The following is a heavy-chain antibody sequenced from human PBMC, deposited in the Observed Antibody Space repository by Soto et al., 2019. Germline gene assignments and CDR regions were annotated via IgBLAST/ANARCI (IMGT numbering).Heavy chain of an antibody. Sequence: EASVKVSCKASGGTFSSYAISWVRQAPGQGLEWMGGIIPIFGTANYAQKFQGRVTITADESTSTAYMELSSLRSEDTAVYYCARDVKSALIQLERSPHAFDIWGQGTMVTVSS. CDR2: IIPIFGTA. CDR3: ARDVKSALIQLERSPHAFDI. J-gene: IGHJ3*02. CDR1: GGTFSSYA. V-gene: IGHV1-69*13. D-gene: IGHD1-1*01.